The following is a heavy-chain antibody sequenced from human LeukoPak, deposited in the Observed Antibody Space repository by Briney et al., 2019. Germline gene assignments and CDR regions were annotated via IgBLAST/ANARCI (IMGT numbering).Heavy chain of an antibody. CDR2: IIPIFGTA. CDR1: GGTFSSYA. CDR3: ARDQREYQLLYWFDP. V-gene: IGHV1-69*05. J-gene: IGHJ5*02. D-gene: IGHD2-2*01. Sequence: GASVKVSCKASGGTFSSYAISWVRQAPGQGLEWMGGIIPIFGTANYAQKFQGRVTITTDESTSTAYMELSSLRSEDTAVYYCARDQREYQLLYWFDPWGQGTLVTVSS.